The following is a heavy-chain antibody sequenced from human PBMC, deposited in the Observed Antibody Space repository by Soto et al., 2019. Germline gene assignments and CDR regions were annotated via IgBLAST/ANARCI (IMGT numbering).Heavy chain of an antibody. J-gene: IGHJ4*02. CDR2: IDPTDSYT. CDR1: GYSFTTYW. V-gene: IGHV5-10-1*01. Sequence: GESLKISCKGSGYSFTTYWISWVRQMPGKGLECMGRIDPTDSYTDYGPSFEGHVTMSVDRSINTAYLEWSSLKASDSAMYYCARLTPAQDSSGYHIYDYWGQGTLVTVSS. D-gene: IGHD3-22*01. CDR3: ARLTPAQDSSGYHIYDY.